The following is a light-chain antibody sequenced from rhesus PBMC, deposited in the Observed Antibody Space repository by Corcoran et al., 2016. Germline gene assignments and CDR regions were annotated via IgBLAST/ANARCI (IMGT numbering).Light chain of an antibody. J-gene: IGKJ4*01. CDR2: ATS. V-gene: IGKV3-42*02. CDR1: QSVSSD. CDR3: QQYNNWPLT. Sequence: EIVMTQTPATLSLSPGETATPFCRASQSVSSDLAWYQQKPGQTPRLLIYATSTRATGISARFSGSGSGTDLTLTISSLESEDLAVYYCQQYNNWPLTFGGGTKVEIK.